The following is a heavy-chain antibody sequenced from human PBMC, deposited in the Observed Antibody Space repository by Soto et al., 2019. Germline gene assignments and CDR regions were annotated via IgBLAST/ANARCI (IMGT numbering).Heavy chain of an antibody. CDR2: IFHSGTP. CDR1: GDSISSGYY. J-gene: IGHJ4*02. Sequence: SETLSLTCTVSGDSISSGYYCDWIRQPPGKGLEWIGSIFHSGTPYYNPSLKSRLTISMDTSKTQFSLKLTSVTAADTAVYYCARRGSRSSSALPSYDYWGRGILVTVSS. V-gene: IGHV4-38-2*02. D-gene: IGHD3-22*01. CDR3: ARRGSRSSSALPSYDY.